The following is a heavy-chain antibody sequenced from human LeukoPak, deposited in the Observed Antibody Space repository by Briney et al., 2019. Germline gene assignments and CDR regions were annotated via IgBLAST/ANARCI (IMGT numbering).Heavy chain of an antibody. V-gene: IGHV4-4*02. CDR3: ARDLNYYDSSGYYPRAAFDI. Sequence: SETLSLTCAVSGGSISSSNWWSWVRQPPGKGLEWIGEIYHSGSTNYNPSLKSRVTISIDKSKNQFSLKLSSVTAADTAVYYCARDLNYYDSSGYYPRAAFDIWGQGTMVTVSS. D-gene: IGHD3-22*01. J-gene: IGHJ3*02. CDR2: IYHSGST. CDR1: GGSISSSNW.